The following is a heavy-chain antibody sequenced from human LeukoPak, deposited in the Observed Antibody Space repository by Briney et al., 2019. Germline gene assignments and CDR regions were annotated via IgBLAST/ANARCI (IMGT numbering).Heavy chain of an antibody. Sequence: ASVKVSCKASGCTFTGFDIHWLRQAPGQGLECMGWLNPNNGGTDLAQKFEGRLTLTRDTSINTAYMELNSLRSDDTAIYYCARKSLWTIDFWGQGSLVTVSS. J-gene: IGHJ4*02. CDR2: LNPNNGGT. CDR1: GCTFTGFD. V-gene: IGHV1-2*02. D-gene: IGHD3/OR15-3a*01. CDR3: ARKSLWTIDF.